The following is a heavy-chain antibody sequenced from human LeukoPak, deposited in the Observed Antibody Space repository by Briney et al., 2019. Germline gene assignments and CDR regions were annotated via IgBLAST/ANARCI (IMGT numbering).Heavy chain of an antibody. CDR1: GGSISSYY. V-gene: IGHV4-59*12. CDR3: ARNSGPRYYYMDV. Sequence: PSETLSLTCTISGGSISSYYWSWIRQPPGKGLEWIGYIYYSGSTYYNPSLKSRVTISVDTSKNQFSLKLTSVTAADTAVYYCARNSGPRYYYMDVWGKGTTVTVSS. D-gene: IGHD5-12*01. CDR2: IYYSGST. J-gene: IGHJ6*03.